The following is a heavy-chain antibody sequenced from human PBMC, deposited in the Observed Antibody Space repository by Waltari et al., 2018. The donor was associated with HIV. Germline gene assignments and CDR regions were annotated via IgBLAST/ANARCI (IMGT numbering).Heavy chain of an antibody. D-gene: IGHD2-15*01. CDR1: GFTFTNAW. Sequence: EVQLVESGGGLVKPGDSLRLSCAASGFTFTNAWMTWVRQAPGKRPEWVGRIISKTEPGTITEYAAPVKDRFIISRDDSKNTLYLQMNSLKIEDTAVYYCTTRSRPSYYFGLDVWGQGTTVTVSS. CDR3: TTRSRPSYYFGLDV. CDR2: IISKTEPGTIT. V-gene: IGHV3-15*01. J-gene: IGHJ6*02.